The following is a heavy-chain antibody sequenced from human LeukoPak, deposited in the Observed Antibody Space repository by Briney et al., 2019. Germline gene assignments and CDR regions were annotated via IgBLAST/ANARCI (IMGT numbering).Heavy chain of an antibody. CDR2: FDPEDGET. J-gene: IGHJ4*02. CDR1: GYTLTELS. V-gene: IGHV1-24*01. Sequence: GASVKVSCKVSGYTLTELSMHWVRQAPGKGLEWMGGFDPEDGETIYAQKFQGRATMTEDTSTDTAYMELSSLRSEDTAVYYCATRISNYDFWSGFFDYWGQGTLVTVSS. CDR3: ATRISNYDFWSGFFDY. D-gene: IGHD3-3*01.